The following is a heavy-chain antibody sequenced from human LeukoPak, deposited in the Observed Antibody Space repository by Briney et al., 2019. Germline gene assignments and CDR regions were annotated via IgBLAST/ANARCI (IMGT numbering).Heavy chain of an antibody. CDR1: GGSISSSNW. V-gene: IGHV4-4*02. J-gene: IGHJ4*02. D-gene: IGHD3-22*01. CDR2: IYHSGST. CDR3: ARANLRYYYDSSGYYLDY. Sequence: ASETLSLTCAVSGGSISSSNWWSWVRQPPGKGLEWIGEIYHSGSTNYNPSLKSRVTISVDKSKNQFSLKLSSVTAADTAVYYCARANLRYYYDSSGYYLDYWGQGTLVTVSP.